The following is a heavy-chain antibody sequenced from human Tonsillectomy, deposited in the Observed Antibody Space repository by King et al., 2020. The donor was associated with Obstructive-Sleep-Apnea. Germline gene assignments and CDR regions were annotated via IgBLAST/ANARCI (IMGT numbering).Heavy chain of an antibody. CDR1: GFTFSSYW. D-gene: IGHD1-26*01. J-gene: IGHJ4*02. Sequence: VQLVESGGGLVQPGGSLRLSCAASGFTFSSYWMHWVRQGPGKGLVWVSRINSDGSSTSYADSVKGRFTISRDNAKNTLYLQRNSLRAGDTAVYYCARGYSGSYRVDYWGQGTLVTVSS. V-gene: IGHV3-74*01. CDR3: ARGYSGSYRVDY. CDR2: INSDGSST.